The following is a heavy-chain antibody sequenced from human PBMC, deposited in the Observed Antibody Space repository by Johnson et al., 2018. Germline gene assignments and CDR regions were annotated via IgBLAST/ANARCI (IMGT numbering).Heavy chain of an antibody. CDR3: ARQLGYCSSTSCYHAFDI. CDR1: GFTFSDYY. V-gene: IGHV3-11*01. J-gene: IGHJ3*02. D-gene: IGHD2-2*01. Sequence: QVQLVQSGGGLVKPGGSLRLSCAASGFTFSDYYMSWIRQAPGKGLEWVSYISSRGSPIYYADSVKGRFTISRDNAKNSLYLQMNSLRAEDTALYHCARQLGYCSSTSCYHAFDIWGQGTMVTVSS. CDR2: ISSRGSPI.